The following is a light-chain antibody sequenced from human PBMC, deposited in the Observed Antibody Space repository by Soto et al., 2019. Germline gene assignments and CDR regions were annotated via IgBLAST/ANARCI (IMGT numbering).Light chain of an antibody. CDR3: QQYNGT. CDR1: QSISNW. Sequence: DIQMTQSPSTLSASVGDRGTITCRASQSISNWLAWYQQKPGKAPKLLIYKASNLESGVPSRFSGSGSGTEFTLTINSLQPDDFATYYCQQYNGTFGQGTKVDI. V-gene: IGKV1-5*03. J-gene: IGKJ1*01. CDR2: KAS.